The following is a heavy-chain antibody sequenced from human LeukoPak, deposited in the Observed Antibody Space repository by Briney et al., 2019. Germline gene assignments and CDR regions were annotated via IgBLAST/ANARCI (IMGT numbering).Heavy chain of an antibody. D-gene: IGHD1-1*01. J-gene: IGHJ4*02. Sequence: PGGSLRLSCAASGFTFSSYAMTWVRQAPGKGLEWVSAISGSGGSTYYADSVKGRFTISRDNSKNTLYLQMNSLRAEDTAVYYCAKDVAYNGYFDYWGQGTLVTVSS. CDR1: GFTFSSYA. CDR2: ISGSGGST. V-gene: IGHV3-23*01. CDR3: AKDVAYNGYFDY.